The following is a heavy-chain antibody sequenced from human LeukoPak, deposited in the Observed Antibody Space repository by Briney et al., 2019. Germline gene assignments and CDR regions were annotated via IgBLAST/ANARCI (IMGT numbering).Heavy chain of an antibody. D-gene: IGHD1-26*01. J-gene: IGHJ4*02. CDR3: ARENSGSYREFDY. CDR1: GGSISSYY. Sequence: SETLSLTCTVSGGSISSYYWGWIRQPAGKGLEWIGRIYTSGSTNYNASLKSRVSMSVDTSKNQFSLKLSSVTAADTAVFYCARENSGSYREFDYWGQGTLVSVSS. V-gene: IGHV4-4*07. CDR2: IYTSGST.